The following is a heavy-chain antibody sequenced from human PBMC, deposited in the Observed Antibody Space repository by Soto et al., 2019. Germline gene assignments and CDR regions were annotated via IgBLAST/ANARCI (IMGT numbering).Heavy chain of an antibody. CDR3: ARDDSGYGSLDY. V-gene: IGHV4-59*01. Sequence: QVQLQESGPGLVKPSETLSLTCTVSGGSISSYYWSWIRQPPGKGLEWIGYIYYSGSTNYNPSLKSRASMSVDTSKNQFSLKLSSVTAADTAVYYCARDDSGYGSLDYWGQGTLVTVSS. J-gene: IGHJ4*02. CDR1: GGSISSYY. D-gene: IGHD5-12*01. CDR2: IYYSGST.